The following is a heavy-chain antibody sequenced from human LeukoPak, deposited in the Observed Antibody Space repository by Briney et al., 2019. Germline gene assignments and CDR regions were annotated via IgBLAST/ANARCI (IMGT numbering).Heavy chain of an antibody. Sequence: ASVKVSCKASGGTFSSYAISWVRQAPGQGLEWMGRIIPILGIANYAQKFQGRVTITADKSTSTAYMELSSLRSEDTAVYYCARRDGSNFVSGDAFDIWGQGTMVTVSS. CDR1: GGTFSSYA. CDR3: ARRDGSNFVSGDAFDI. J-gene: IGHJ3*02. V-gene: IGHV1-69*04. CDR2: IIPILGIA. D-gene: IGHD5-24*01.